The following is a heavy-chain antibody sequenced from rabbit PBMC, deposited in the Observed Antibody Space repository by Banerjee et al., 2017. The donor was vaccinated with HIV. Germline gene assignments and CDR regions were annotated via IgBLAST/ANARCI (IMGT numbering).Heavy chain of an antibody. V-gene: IGHV1S40*01. J-gene: IGHJ4*01. CDR2: IYTGDGNT. D-gene: IGHD6-1*01. CDR3: ARGLDGYVGYGYGL. Sequence: QSLEESGGDLVKPGASLTLTCTASGIDFSSNYWICWVRQAPGKGLEWIGCIYTGDGNTYYASWAKGRFTISKTSSTTVTLQVTSLTAADTATYSCARGLDGYVGYGYGLWGQGTLVTVS. CDR1: GIDFSSNYW.